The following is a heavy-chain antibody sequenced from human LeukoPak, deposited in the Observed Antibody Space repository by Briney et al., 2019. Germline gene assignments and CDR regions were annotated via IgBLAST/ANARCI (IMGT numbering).Heavy chain of an antibody. CDR1: GFSFNTYA. CDR2: ISNTGGST. Sequence: PGGSLRLSCAASGFSFNTYAMSWVRQAPGKGLEWVSAISNTGGSTYYADSVKDRFTISRDKSKNTLSLQMNSLRAEDTAVYYCAQQVGYCSSGSCYFTYWGQGTLVTVSS. V-gene: IGHV3-23*01. D-gene: IGHD2-15*01. J-gene: IGHJ1*01. CDR3: AQQVGYCSSGSCYFTY.